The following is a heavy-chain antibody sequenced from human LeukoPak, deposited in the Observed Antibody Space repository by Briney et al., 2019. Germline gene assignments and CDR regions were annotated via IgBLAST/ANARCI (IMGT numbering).Heavy chain of an antibody. Sequence: GGSLRLSCAVSGFTFSDYWMTWVRQAPGKGLEWVANINQDGSEKYYVDSVEGRFTISRDSVKNSLYLQMTSVRADDTAMYYCARDEYIEGSGWRYYYMDVWGKGTTVTVSS. CDR2: INQDGSEK. D-gene: IGHD6-19*01. CDR3: ARDEYIEGSGWRYYYMDV. V-gene: IGHV3-7*01. J-gene: IGHJ6*03. CDR1: GFTFSDYW.